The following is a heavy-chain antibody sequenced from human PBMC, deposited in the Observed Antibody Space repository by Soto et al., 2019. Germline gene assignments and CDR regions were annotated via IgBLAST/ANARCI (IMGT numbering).Heavy chain of an antibody. V-gene: IGHV1-3*01. J-gene: IGHJ4*02. CDR2: INPGNGDT. Sequence: ASVKVSCKTSGYSFTKYGLHWVRQAPGQRLEWMGWINPGNGDTKYSQKFQGRVTINRDTSAITAYMELSSLRSEDTAVYYCVRDWTHYDSSGPGDYWGQGTLVTVSS. CDR1: GYSFTKYG. CDR3: VRDWTHYDSSGPGDY. D-gene: IGHD3-22*01.